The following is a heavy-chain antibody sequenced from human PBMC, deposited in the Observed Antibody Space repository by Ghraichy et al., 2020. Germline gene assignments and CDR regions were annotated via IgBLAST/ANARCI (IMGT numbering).Heavy chain of an antibody. Sequence: SVKVSCKASGGTFSSYAISWVRQAPGQGLEWMGRIIPILGIANYAQKFQGRVTITADKSTSTAYMELSSLRSEDTAVYYCARSRGDRFLEWRTMGDYWGQGTLVTVSS. D-gene: IGHD3-3*01. CDR3: ARSRGDRFLEWRTMGDY. J-gene: IGHJ4*02. CDR1: GGTFSSYA. CDR2: IIPILGIA. V-gene: IGHV1-69*04.